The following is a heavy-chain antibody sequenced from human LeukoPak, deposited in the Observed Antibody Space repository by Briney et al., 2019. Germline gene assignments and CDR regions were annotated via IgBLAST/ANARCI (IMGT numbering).Heavy chain of an antibody. CDR1: GFTFNNAW. V-gene: IGHV3-15*07. J-gene: IGHJ4*02. CDR3: TARGPDSDSPVAC. CDR2: IKDMAHGATI. Sequence: GGSLRLSCVGSGFTFNNAWMNWVRQAPGEGLEWVGRIKDMAHGATIDYAAAVKGRFTLSRDDSKNTLYLQMNSLKTEDTAVYYCTARGPDSDSPVACWGQGTLVTVSS. D-gene: IGHD1-26*01.